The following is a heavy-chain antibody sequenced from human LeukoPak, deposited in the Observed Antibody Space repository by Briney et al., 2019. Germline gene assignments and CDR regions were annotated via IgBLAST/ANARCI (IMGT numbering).Heavy chain of an antibody. J-gene: IGHJ4*02. CDR1: GYTFTSYD. CDR2: INAGNGNT. Sequence: GASVKVSCKASGYTFTSYDINWVRQATGQGLEWMGWINAGNGNTKYSQKFQGRVTITRDTSASTAYMELSSLRSEDTAVYYCARSPNYDILTGAYYFDYWGQGTLVTVSS. D-gene: IGHD3-9*01. CDR3: ARSPNYDILTGAYYFDY. V-gene: IGHV1-3*01.